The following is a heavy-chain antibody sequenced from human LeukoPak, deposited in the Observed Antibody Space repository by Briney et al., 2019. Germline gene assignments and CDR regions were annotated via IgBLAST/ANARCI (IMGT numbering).Heavy chain of an antibody. J-gene: IGHJ3*01. CDR1: GFKFSDAW. CDR2: IKSRPDGETK. D-gene: IGHD1-26*01. Sequence: GGSLRLSCSASGFKFSDAWMNWVRPAPGKGLEWVGRIKSRPDGETKDYAAPVKDRFTISIDDARNMLYLQMNSLKIEDTAMYYCTGGEILLLDIFDLWGQGTMVAVSS. V-gene: IGHV3-15*01. CDR3: TGGEILLLDIFDL.